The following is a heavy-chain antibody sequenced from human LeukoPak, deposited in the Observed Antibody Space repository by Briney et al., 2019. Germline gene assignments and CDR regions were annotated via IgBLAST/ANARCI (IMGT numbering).Heavy chain of an antibody. CDR1: GFTFSSYS. J-gene: IGHJ4*02. CDR3: ANPHGVRRNYYDSSGYRFPAY. Sequence: GGALRLSCAASGFTFSSYSMNGVGQAPGKGVEGVSSISSSRSDIYYADYVKGRFTIYRDNSKKTLYLQMNRLRDEDTAVYYCANPHGVRRNYYDSSGYRFPAYWGQGTLVTVSS. V-gene: IGHV3-21*04. CDR2: ISSSRSDI. D-gene: IGHD3-22*01.